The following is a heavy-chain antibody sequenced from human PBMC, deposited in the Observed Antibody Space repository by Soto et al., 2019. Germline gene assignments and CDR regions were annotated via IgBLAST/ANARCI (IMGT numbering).Heavy chain of an antibody. J-gene: IGHJ4*02. D-gene: IGHD6-19*01. CDR2: IYDSGST. V-gene: IGHV4-31*03. Sequence: QVELQESGPGLVKPSQTLSLTCTVSGGSISSGGYYWSWVRQHPGKGLEWIGYIYDSGSTYYNPSLSVRVTRAIDTSKTQFSRKLTPVTAADTAVYYCASQATGWYPDYWGQGTLVTVSS. CDR1: GGSISSGGYY. CDR3: ASQATGWYPDY.